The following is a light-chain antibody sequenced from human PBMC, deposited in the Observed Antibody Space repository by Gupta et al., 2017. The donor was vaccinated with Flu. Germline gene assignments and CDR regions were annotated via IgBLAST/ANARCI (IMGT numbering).Light chain of an antibody. CDR1: DIGSKS. J-gene: IGLJ3*02. CDR2: DDR. CDR3: QVWDTGSDNRWV. V-gene: IGLV3-21*02. Sequence: GSDIGSKSVHWYQQKPGQAPVLVVYDDRDRPSGTPERFSGSNPGNTATLTISGVEAGDEADYYCQVWDTGSDNRWVFGGGTKLTVL.